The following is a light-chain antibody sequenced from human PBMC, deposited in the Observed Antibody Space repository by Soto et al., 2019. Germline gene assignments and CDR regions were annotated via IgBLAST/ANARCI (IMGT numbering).Light chain of an antibody. CDR1: SSDIGAYNY. CDR2: EVT. CDR3: TSHAGSINLV. V-gene: IGLV2-8*01. J-gene: IGLJ3*02. Sequence: QSALTQPPSASGSPGQSVTISCTGTSSDIGAYNYVSWYQQYPGKAPKLIIYEVTKRPSGVPDRFSGSKSGNTASLTVSGLQAEDEAHYYCTSHAGSINLVFGGGTKVTVL.